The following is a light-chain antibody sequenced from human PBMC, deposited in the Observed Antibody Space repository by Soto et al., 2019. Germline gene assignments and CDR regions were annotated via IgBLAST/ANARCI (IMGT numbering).Light chain of an antibody. J-gene: IGKJ4*01. Sequence: EIVMTQSPATLSVSPGERATLSCRASQSVSSNLAWYQQKPGQAPRLLIYGASTRATGIPARFSGSGSETQLTITISSLQSEDFAVYSCQQYNNWPQFGGGTKVEIK. CDR2: GAS. CDR1: QSVSSN. V-gene: IGKV3-15*01. CDR3: QQYNNWPQ.